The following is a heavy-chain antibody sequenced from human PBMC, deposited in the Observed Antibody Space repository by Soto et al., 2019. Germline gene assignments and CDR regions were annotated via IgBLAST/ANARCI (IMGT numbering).Heavy chain of an antibody. CDR1: GYSFTSYW. CDR3: ARYLAAAVQGDDAFDI. D-gene: IGHD6-13*01. Sequence: GESLKISCKGSGYSFTSYWIGWVRQMPGKGLEWMGIIYPGDSDTRYSPSFQGQVTISADKSISTAYLQWSSLKASDTAMYYCARYLAAAVQGDDAFDIWGQGTMVTVSS. V-gene: IGHV5-51*01. CDR2: IYPGDSDT. J-gene: IGHJ3*02.